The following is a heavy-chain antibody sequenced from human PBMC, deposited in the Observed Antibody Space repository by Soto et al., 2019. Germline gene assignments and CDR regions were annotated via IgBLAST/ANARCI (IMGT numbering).Heavy chain of an antibody. D-gene: IGHD2-15*01. J-gene: IGHJ5*02. V-gene: IGHV3-23*01. CDR2: ISGNGGRT. Sequence: EVRLLESGGGLVQPGGSLRLSCAASGFTFSSYAMSWVRQAPGKGLEWVSFISGNGGRTYYADSVRGRFTISRDNSKNTLYVQMNGLRAEDTAVYYCAKDMVDGRTQSFGGDTWGQGNLVTVSS. CDR1: GFTFSSYA. CDR3: AKDMVDGRTQSFGGDT.